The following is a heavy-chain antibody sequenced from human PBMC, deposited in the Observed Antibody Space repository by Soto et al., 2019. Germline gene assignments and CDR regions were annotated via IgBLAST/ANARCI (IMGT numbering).Heavy chain of an antibody. J-gene: IGHJ3*02. D-gene: IGHD1-26*01. CDR1: GGSVSSGSYY. Sequence: PSGTLSLTCTVSGGSVSSGSYYWSWIRQPPGKGLEWIGYIYYSGSTNYNPSLKSRVTISVDTSKNQFSLKLSSVTAADTAVYYCARDWPSGIVGPDAFDIWGQGTMVTVSS. CDR2: IYYSGST. V-gene: IGHV4-61*01. CDR3: ARDWPSGIVGPDAFDI.